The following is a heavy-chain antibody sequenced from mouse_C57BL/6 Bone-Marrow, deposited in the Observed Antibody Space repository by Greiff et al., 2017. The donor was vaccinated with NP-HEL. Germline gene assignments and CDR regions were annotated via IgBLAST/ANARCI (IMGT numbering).Heavy chain of an antibody. J-gene: IGHJ1*03. CDR2: FYPGSGSI. D-gene: IGHD1-1*01. V-gene: IGHV1-62-2*01. CDR3: ARHEDSGSSPRYWYFDV. Sequence: QVQLKESGAELVKPGASVKLSCKASGYTFTEYTIHWVKQRSGQGLEWIGWFYPGSGSIKYNEKFKDKATLTADKSSSTVYMELSRLTSEDSAVYFCARHEDSGSSPRYWYFDVWGTGTTVTVSS. CDR1: GYTFTEYT.